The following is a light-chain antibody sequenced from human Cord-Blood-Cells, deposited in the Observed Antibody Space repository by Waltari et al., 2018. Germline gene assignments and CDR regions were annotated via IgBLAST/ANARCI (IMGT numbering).Light chain of an antibody. CDR2: AAS. J-gene: IGKJ5*01. CDR3: QKYNSAPVT. CDR1: QGISNY. Sequence: DIQITQSPSSLSASVGDRVTITCRASQGISNYLDWYQQKPGKLPKLLIYAASTLQSGVPSRFSGSGSETDFTLTISSLQPEDVATYYCQKYNSAPVTVGQGTRLGIK. V-gene: IGKV1-27*01.